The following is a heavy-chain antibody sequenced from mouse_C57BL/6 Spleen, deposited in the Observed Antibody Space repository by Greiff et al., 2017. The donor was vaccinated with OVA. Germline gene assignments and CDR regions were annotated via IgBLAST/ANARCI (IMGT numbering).Heavy chain of an antibody. Sequence: EVHLVESGPELVKPGASVKISCKASGYSFTGYYMNWVKQSPEKSLEWIGEINPSTGGTTYNQKFKAKATLTVDKSSSTAYMQLKGLTSEDSAVYYCARRGYYGSSRAWFAYWGQGTLVTVSA. J-gene: IGHJ3*01. D-gene: IGHD1-1*01. CDR1: GYSFTGYY. V-gene: IGHV1-42*01. CDR2: INPSTGGT. CDR3: ARRGYYGSSRAWFAY.